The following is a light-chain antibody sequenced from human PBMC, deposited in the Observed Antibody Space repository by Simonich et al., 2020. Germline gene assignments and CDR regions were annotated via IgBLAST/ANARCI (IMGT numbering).Light chain of an antibody. Sequence: QSVLTQPPSASGTPGQRVTISCSGSSSNIGSNYVYWYQQLPGTAPKLLIYRNTQLPSGGPDRFSGSKSGTSASLAISGLRSEDEADYYCAAWDDSLSGPVFGGGTKLTVL. CDR2: RNT. V-gene: IGLV1-47*01. J-gene: IGLJ3*02. CDR3: AAWDDSLSGPV. CDR1: SSNIGSNY.